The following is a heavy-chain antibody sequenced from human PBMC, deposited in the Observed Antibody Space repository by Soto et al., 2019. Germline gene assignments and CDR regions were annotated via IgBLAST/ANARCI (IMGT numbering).Heavy chain of an antibody. V-gene: IGHV4-39*01. Sequence: SETLSLTCTVSGGSISSSSYYWGWIRQPPGKGLEWIGSIYYSGSTYYNPSLKSRVTISVDTSKNQFSLKLSSVTAADTAVYYCARLSFDNWFDPWGQGTLVTVSS. J-gene: IGHJ5*02. D-gene: IGHD3-3*02. CDR3: ARLSFDNWFDP. CDR1: GGSISSSSYY. CDR2: IYYSGST.